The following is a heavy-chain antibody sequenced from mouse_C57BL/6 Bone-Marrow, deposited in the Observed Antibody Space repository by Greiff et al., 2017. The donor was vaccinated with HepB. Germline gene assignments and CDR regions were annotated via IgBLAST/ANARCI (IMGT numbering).Heavy chain of an antibody. CDR1: GFTFTDYY. Sequence: DVKLVESGGGLVQPGGSLSLSCAASGFTFTDYYMSWVRQPPGKALEWLGFIRNKANGYTTEYSASVKGRFTISRDNSQSILYLQMNALRAEDSATYYCARSPLLLRSYWYFDVWGTGTTVTVSS. CDR2: IRNKANGYTT. V-gene: IGHV7-3*01. J-gene: IGHJ1*03. D-gene: IGHD1-1*01. CDR3: ARSPLLLRSYWYFDV.